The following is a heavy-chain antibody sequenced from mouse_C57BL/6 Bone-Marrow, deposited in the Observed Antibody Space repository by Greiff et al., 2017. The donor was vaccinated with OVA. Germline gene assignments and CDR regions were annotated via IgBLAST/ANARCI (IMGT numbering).Heavy chain of an antibody. Sequence: DVHLVESGPGLVKPSQSLSLTCSVTGYSITSGYYWNWIRQFPGNKLEWMGYISYDGSNNYNPSLKNRISITRDTSKNQFFLKLNSVTTEDTATYYCARGPYYYGSFYFDYWGQGTTLTVSS. D-gene: IGHD1-1*01. CDR2: ISYDGSN. J-gene: IGHJ2*01. V-gene: IGHV3-6*01. CDR1: GYSITSGYY. CDR3: ARGPYYYGSFYFDY.